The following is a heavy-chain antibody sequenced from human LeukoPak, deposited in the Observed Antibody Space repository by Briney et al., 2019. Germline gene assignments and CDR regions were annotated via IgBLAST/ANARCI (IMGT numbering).Heavy chain of an antibody. CDR3: ARAAAGTQGLFDY. J-gene: IGHJ4*02. CDR1: GFTFDDYA. V-gene: IGHV3-9*01. CDR2: ISWNSGSI. Sequence: GGSLRLSCAASGFTFDDYAMHWVRQAPGKGLEWVSGISWNSGSIGYADSVKGRFTISRDNAKNSLYLQMNSLRAEDTAVYYCARAAAGTQGLFDYWGQGTLVTVSS. D-gene: IGHD6-13*01.